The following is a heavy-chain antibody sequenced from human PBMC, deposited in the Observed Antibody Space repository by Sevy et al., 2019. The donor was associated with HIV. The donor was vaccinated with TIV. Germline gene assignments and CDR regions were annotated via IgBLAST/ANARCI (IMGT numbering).Heavy chain of an antibody. CDR2: LYLNDDR. D-gene: IGHD5-12*01. Sequence: SGPTLVNPTQTLTLTCTFSGFSLSTSGVGVAWIRQPPGKALEWLALLYLNDDRRYSPSRMSRLSITKYTSTNQVVLTLPKMDPVATGTYYCAHRSPNTAYALGQFDYWGQGTLVTVSS. CDR1: GFSLSTSGVG. CDR3: AHRSPNTAYALGQFDY. J-gene: IGHJ4*02. V-gene: IGHV2-5*01.